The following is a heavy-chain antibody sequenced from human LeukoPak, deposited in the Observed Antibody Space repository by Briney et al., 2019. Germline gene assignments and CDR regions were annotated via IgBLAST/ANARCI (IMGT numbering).Heavy chain of an antibody. CDR1: GFTFSTCA. Sequence: GGSLRLSCAASGFTFSTCAMGWVSQAPGEGVGWVSAISGSGGSTFYADSVKGRFTISRDNTKNTVYMKMNGRRAEDTALYYCAKAHCSPTSCSMIDYWGQGTLVTVSS. J-gene: IGHJ4*02. V-gene: IGHV3-23*01. D-gene: IGHD2-2*01. CDR3: AKAHCSPTSCSMIDY. CDR2: ISGSGGST.